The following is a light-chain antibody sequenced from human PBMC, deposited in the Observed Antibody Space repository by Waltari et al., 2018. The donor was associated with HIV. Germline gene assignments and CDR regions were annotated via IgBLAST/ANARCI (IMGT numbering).Light chain of an antibody. V-gene: IGKV1-39*01. CDR2: AAS. J-gene: IGKJ1*01. Sequence: DIQMTQSPSSVSASVGDRVTITFRTNQSIKNHINCYQHKPGKAHKNLIYAASSLQSGVPARFGGSGSATDFTLTLSSLQPEDFTPYCCQHSRTFGQGTKVEIK. CDR1: QSIKNH. CDR3: QHSRT.